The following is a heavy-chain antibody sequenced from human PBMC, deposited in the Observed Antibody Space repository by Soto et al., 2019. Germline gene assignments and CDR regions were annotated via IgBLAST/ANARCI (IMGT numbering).Heavy chain of an antibody. J-gene: IGHJ4*02. D-gene: IGHD2-8*01. CDR2: IYYSGST. Sequence: QVQLQESGPGLVKPSQTLSLTCTVSGGSISSGGYYWSWIRQHPGKGLEWIGYIYYSGSTYYNPSLKSRVTISVDTSKNHFSLELSSVTAGDTAVYYCARGHCTNGVCYPDFDYWGQGTLVTVSS. CDR3: ARGHCTNGVCYPDFDY. CDR1: GGSISSGGYY. V-gene: IGHV4-31*03.